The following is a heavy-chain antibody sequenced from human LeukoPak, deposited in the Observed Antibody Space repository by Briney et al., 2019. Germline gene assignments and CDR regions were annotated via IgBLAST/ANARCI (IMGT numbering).Heavy chain of an antibody. CDR2: SHYSGST. J-gene: IGHJ6*03. CDR1: GGSISSSPYY. Sequence: SETLSLTCTVSGGSISSSPYYWGWIRQSPGKGLEWIGNSHYSGSTNYNPSLKSRVTISLDTSRKQFSLKLNSVTAADTAVYYCARDKLRFLEWSGLDMDVWGKGTTVIVSS. CDR3: ARDKLRFLEWSGLDMDV. D-gene: IGHD3-3*01. V-gene: IGHV4-39*07.